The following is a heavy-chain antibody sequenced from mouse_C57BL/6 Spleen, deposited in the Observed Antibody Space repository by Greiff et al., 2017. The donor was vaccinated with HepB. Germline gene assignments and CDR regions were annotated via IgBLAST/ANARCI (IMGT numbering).Heavy chain of an antibody. V-gene: IGHV1-52*01. Sequence: QVQLQQPGAELVRPGSSVKLSCKASGYTFTSYWMHWVKQRPIQGLEWIGNIDPSDSETHYNQKFKDKATLTVDKSSSTAYMQLSSLTSEDSAVYYCAKDSNYVGYFDVWGTGTTVTVSS. CDR1: GYTFTSYW. CDR2: IDPSDSET. CDR3: AKDSNYVGYFDV. J-gene: IGHJ1*03. D-gene: IGHD2-5*01.